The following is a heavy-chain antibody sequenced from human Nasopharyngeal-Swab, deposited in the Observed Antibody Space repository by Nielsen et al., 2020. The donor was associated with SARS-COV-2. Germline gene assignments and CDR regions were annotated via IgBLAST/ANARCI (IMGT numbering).Heavy chain of an antibody. J-gene: IGHJ3*02. CDR1: GYTFTSYG. CDR2: ISAYNGNT. D-gene: IGHD3-22*01. Sequence: ASVKVSCKASGYTFTSYGISWVRQAPGQGLEWMGWISAYNGNTNYAQKLQGRVTMTTDTSTSTAYMELRSLRSDDTAVYYCARDGAAYDSSGYSACCLGGGFDIWGQGTMVTVSS. CDR3: ARDGAAYDSSGYSACCLGGGFDI. V-gene: IGHV1-18*01.